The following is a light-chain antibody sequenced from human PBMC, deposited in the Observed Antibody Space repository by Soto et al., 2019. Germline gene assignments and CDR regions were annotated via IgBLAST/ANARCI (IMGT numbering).Light chain of an antibody. Sequence: DLQMTQSPSSLSASVGDTVTITCRASQGISVHLNWYQQKPGKVPKLLIYAASNLQSGVPSSFSGSGSETDFALTISSLQPEDFATYYCQQSYITPYTFGQGTKLQIK. CDR3: QQSYITPYT. CDR2: AAS. J-gene: IGKJ2*01. V-gene: IGKV1-39*01. CDR1: QGISVH.